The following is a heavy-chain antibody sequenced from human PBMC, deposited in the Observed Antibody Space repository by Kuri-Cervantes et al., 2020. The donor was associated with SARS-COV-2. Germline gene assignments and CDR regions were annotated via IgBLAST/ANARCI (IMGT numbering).Heavy chain of an antibody. CDR1: GGSISSGDYY. J-gene: IGHJ3*02. D-gene: IGHD5-24*01. Sequence: SCTVSGGSISSGDYYWSWIRQPPGKGLEWIGYIYYSGSTYYNLSLKSRVTISVDTSKNQFSLKLSCVTAADTAVYYCARERGDGYNREAFDIWGQGTMVTVSS. CDR2: IYYSGST. CDR3: ARERGDGYNREAFDI. V-gene: IGHV4-30-4*01.